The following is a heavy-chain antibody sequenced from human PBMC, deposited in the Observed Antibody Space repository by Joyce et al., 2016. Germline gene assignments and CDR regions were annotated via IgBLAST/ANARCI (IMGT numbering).Heavy chain of an antibody. Sequence: QVQLQQWGAGLLKPSETLSLTCAVYGGSFSGFHWNWIRQSPGKGLEWSGESKHSGTTNYNPSLKSRVTISVDTSKNHFSLKLTSVTAADTAVYFCARYQLYAAYYYYAMDVWGQGTTVTVSS. CDR3: ARYQLYAAYYYYAMDV. D-gene: IGHD2-8*01. V-gene: IGHV4-34*02. CDR1: GGSFSGFH. J-gene: IGHJ6*02. CDR2: SKHSGTT.